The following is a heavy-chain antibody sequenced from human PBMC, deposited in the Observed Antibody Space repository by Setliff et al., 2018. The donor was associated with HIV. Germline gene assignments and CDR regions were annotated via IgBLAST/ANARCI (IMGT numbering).Heavy chain of an antibody. CDR2: IHYDGNNK. CDR3: AKEGTSGWVLIDY. J-gene: IGHJ4*02. D-gene: IGHD2-2*01. CDR1: GFTFDDFG. V-gene: IGHV3-30*02. Sequence: PGGSLRLSCAASGFTFDDFGMHWVRQASGKGLEWVAFIHYDGNNKLYSDSVKGRFTISRDKSTNTLYLQMNSLRLEDTAVYYCAKEGTSGWVLIDYWGQGTLVTVSS.